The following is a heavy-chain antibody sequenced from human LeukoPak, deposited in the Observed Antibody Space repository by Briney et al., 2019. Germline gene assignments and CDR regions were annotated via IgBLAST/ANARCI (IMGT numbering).Heavy chain of an antibody. CDR3: ARDRGRQAVAGTYDAFDI. CDR1: GFIFSSYA. J-gene: IGHJ3*02. CDR2: ISYDGNNK. Sequence: GGSLRLSCAASGFIFSSYAMHWVRQAPGKGLEWVAVISYDGNNKFYADSVKGRFIISRDNSKKTLNLQMFRVRTEDMAVYFCARDRGRQAVAGTYDAFDIWGLGTVVTVSS. D-gene: IGHD6-19*01. V-gene: IGHV3-30*04.